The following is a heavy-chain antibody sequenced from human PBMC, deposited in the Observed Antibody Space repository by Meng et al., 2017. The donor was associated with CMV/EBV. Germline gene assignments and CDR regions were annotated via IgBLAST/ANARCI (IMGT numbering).Heavy chain of an antibody. J-gene: IGHJ4*02. CDR1: GSPISIYD. CDR3: AGDSSGGYPHFDY. CDR2: IYTSGGT. Sequence: VQRAESGPGLEKPCDSLPPTCTASGSPISIYDWSWVRQPAGKGLEWIGCIYTSGGTKYNPPLKRRVTIPIEETKNKFSLKLSSVTAADTAVYYCAGDSSGGYPHFDYWGQGTLVTVSS. V-gene: IGHV4-4*07. D-gene: IGHD6-19*01.